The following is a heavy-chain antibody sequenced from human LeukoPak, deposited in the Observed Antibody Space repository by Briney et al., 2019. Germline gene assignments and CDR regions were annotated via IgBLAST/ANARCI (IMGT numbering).Heavy chain of an antibody. V-gene: IGHV3-30*04. CDR1: GFTFSSYA. Sequence: GGSLRLSCAASGFTFSSYAMHWVRQAPGKGLEWVAVISYDGSNKYYADSVKGRFTISRDNSKNTLYLQMNSLRAEDTAVYYCAKDRMYGALDYWGQGTLVTVSS. J-gene: IGHJ4*02. CDR3: AKDRMYGALDY. D-gene: IGHD4-17*01. CDR2: ISYDGSNK.